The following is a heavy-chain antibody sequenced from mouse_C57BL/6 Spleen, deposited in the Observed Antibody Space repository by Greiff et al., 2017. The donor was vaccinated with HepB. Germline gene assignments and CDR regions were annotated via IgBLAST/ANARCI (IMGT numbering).Heavy chain of an antibody. J-gene: IGHJ2*01. CDR1: GYTFTDYY. D-gene: IGHD1-1*01. Sequence: EVQLQQSGPELVKPGASVKISCKASGYTFTDYYMNWVKQSHGKSLEWIGDINPNNGGTSYNQKFKGKATLTVDKSSSTAYMELRSLTSEDSAVYYCSSSLYYGSSYGFDYWGQGTTLTVSS. V-gene: IGHV1-26*01. CDR3: SSSLYYGSSYGFDY. CDR2: INPNNGGT.